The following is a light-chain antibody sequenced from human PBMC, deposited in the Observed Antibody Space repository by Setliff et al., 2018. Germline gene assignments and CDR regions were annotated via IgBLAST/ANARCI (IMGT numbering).Light chain of an antibody. V-gene: IGLV6-57*01. CDR1: SGSIASNY. CDR3: QSYDSSITV. CDR2: EDN. J-gene: IGLJ3*02. Sequence: NFMLTQPHSVSESPGKTVTISCTRSSGSIASNYVQWYQQRPGSSPTTVIYEDNQRPSGVPDRFSGSIDSSSNSASLTISGLKTEDEADYYCQSYDSSITVFGGGNKVTVL.